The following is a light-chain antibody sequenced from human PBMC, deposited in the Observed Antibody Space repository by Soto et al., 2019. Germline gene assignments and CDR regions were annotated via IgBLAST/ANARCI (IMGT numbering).Light chain of an antibody. CDR1: SSNIGSKS. V-gene: IGLV1-44*01. CDR3: GAWDDSLNGYV. J-gene: IGLJ1*01. CDR2: SNS. Sequence: QSALTQPPSASGTPGQWVTISCSGSSSNIGSKSVNWYQQLPGTAPKLLIYSNSQRPSGVPDRFSGSKSGTSASLAISGLQSVDEADYYCGAWDDSLNGYVFGTGTKLTVL.